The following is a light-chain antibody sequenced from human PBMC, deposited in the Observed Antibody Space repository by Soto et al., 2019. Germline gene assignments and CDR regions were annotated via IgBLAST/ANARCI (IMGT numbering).Light chain of an antibody. V-gene: IGLV3-27*01. J-gene: IGLJ2*01. Sequence: SYELTQPSSVSVSPGQTARITCSGDVLAKKYARWFQQKQGQAPVLVIYKDSERPSGIPERFSGSSSGTTVTLTISGAQVEDEADSYCYYVADNHVVFGGGTQLTV. CDR3: YYVADNHVV. CDR1: VLAKKY. CDR2: KDS.